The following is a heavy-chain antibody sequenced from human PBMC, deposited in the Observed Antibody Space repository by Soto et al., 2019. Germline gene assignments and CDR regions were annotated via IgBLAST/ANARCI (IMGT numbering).Heavy chain of an antibody. V-gene: IGHV1-58*01. D-gene: IGHD6-6*01. Sequence: QMQLVQSGPEVKKPGTSVKVSCKASGFTFTSSAVQWVRQARGQRLEGIGWIVVGSGNTNYAQKFQERVTITSDISTSTAYMELSSLRSEDTAVYYCAVVYSSSSPERYFDYWGQGTLVTVSS. CDR2: IVVGSGNT. CDR1: GFTFTSSA. J-gene: IGHJ4*02. CDR3: AVVYSSSSPERYFDY.